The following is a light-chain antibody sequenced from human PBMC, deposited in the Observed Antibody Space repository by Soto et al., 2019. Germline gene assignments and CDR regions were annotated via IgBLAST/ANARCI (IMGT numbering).Light chain of an antibody. Sequence: EIVMMPSLAAPLMSTGESATLSCRASQSVSNNLAWYQQKPGQAPRLLIYGASTRATGVPARFSGSGSGTDFTLTISSLQSEDFAVYYCQQYNNWPPWTFGQGTKVDIK. CDR3: QQYNNWPPWT. V-gene: IGKV3-15*01. CDR1: QSVSNN. CDR2: GAS. J-gene: IGKJ1*01.